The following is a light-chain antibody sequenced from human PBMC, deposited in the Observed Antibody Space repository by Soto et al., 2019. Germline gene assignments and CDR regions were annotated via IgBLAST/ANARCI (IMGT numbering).Light chain of an antibody. CDR1: SSDIGGYNS. CDR3: SSYTGRSAPYL. CDR2: DVT. Sequence: QSVLTQPASVSGSPGQSITISCTGTSSDIGGYNSVSWYQQHPGKAPKLMIYDVTNRPSGVSNRFFGSKSGNTASLTISGFQAEDEADYYCSSYTGRSAPYLFGTGTKLTVL. J-gene: IGLJ1*01. V-gene: IGLV2-14*01.